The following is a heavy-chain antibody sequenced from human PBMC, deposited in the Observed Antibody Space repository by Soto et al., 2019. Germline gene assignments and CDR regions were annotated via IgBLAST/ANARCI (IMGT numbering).Heavy chain of an antibody. D-gene: IGHD2-8*01. J-gene: IGHJ4*02. V-gene: IGHV1-46*01. Sequence: QVQLVQSGAEVKNPGASVKVSCKASGYTFTHYYIHWVRQAPGQGLEWMGMINPSGGSTSYAQKFQGRLTMTTDTSTNTVYMELSSLRSEDTAVYYCARPPFPGCINAICYPLDFWGQGVLVTVSS. CDR2: INPSGGST. CDR1: GYTFTHYY. CDR3: ARPPFPGCINAICYPLDF.